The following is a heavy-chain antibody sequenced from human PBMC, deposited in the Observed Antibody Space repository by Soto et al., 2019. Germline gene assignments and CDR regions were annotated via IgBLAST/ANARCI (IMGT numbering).Heavy chain of an antibody. J-gene: IGHJ5*02. CDR3: ARQPRYYDILTGYSPLYWFDP. CDR2: IYYSGST. V-gene: IGHV4-39*01. CDR1: GGSISSSSYY. Sequence: SETLSLTCTVSGGSISSSSYYWGWIRQPPGKGLEWIGSIYYSGSTYYNPSLKSRVTISVDTSKNQFSLKLSSVTAADTAVYYCARQPRYYDILTGYSPLYWFDPWGQGTLVTVSS. D-gene: IGHD3-9*01.